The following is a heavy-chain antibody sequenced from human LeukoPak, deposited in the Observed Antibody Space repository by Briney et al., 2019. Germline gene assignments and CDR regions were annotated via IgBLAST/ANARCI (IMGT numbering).Heavy chain of an antibody. CDR3: AKDPGGIAVDY. D-gene: IGHD6-13*01. J-gene: IGHJ4*02. V-gene: IGHV3-53*01. CDR1: GFTVSSNY. Sequence: GGSLRLSCAASGFTVSSNYMSWVRQAPGKGLEWVSVIYSGGSTYYADSVKGRFTISRDNSKNTLYLQMNSLRAEDTAVYYCAKDPGGIAVDYWGQGTLVTVSS. CDR2: IYSGGST.